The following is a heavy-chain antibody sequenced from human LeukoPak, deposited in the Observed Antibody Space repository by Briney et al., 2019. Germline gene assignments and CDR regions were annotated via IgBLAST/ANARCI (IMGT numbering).Heavy chain of an antibody. CDR1: GGSFSGYY. D-gene: IGHD3-16*02. V-gene: IGHV4-34*01. CDR2: INHSGST. J-gene: IGHJ6*03. CDR3: ARGRDYDYVWGSYRYPNYYYYYMDV. Sequence: SETLSLTCAVYGGSFSGYYWSWIRQPPGKGLEWIGEINHSGSTNYNPSLKSRVTITVDTSKNQFSLKLSSVTAADTAVYYCARGRDYDYVWGSYRYPNYYYYYMDVWGKGTTVTVSS.